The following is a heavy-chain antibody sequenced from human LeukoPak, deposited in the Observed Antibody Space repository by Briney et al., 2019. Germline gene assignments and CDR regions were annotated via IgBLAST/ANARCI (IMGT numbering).Heavy chain of an antibody. J-gene: IGHJ6*02. Sequence: GGSLRLSCAASGFTFSSYGMHWVRQAPGKGLEWVAVIWYDGSNKYYADSVKGRFTISRDNSKNTLYLQMNSLRAEDTAVYYCARGTGGRTSYYYYGMDVWGQGTMVTVS. CDR2: IWYDGSNK. CDR1: GFTFSSYG. D-gene: IGHD3-16*01. V-gene: IGHV3-33*01. CDR3: ARGTGGRTSYYYYGMDV.